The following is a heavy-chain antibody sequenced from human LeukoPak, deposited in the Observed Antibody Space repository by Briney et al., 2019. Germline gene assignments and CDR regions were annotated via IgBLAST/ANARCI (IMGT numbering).Heavy chain of an antibody. CDR3: ARGQQLVWKNWFDP. CDR2: INTSTGNP. V-gene: IGHV7-4-1*02. Sequence: ASVKVSCKASGYTFTSYAMNWVRQAPGQGLEWMGWINTSTGNPTYAQGFTGRFVFSLDTSVSTAYLQISSLKAEDTAVYYCARGQQLVWKNWFDPWGQGTLVTVSS. J-gene: IGHJ5*02. D-gene: IGHD6-13*01. CDR1: GYTFTSYA.